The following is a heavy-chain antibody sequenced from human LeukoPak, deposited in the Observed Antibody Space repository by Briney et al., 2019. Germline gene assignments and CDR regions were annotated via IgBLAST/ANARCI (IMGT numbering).Heavy chain of an antibody. V-gene: IGHV1-18*01. CDR2: ISAYSGNT. Sequence: ASVKVSCKASGYTFTSYGISWVRQAPGQGLEWMGWISAYSGNTNYAQKLQGRVTMTTDTSTSTAYMELRSLRSDDTAVYYCAKDVGKWESLHFFDYWGQGTLVTVSS. CDR1: GYTFTSYG. J-gene: IGHJ4*02. CDR3: AKDVGKWESLHFFDY. D-gene: IGHD1-26*01.